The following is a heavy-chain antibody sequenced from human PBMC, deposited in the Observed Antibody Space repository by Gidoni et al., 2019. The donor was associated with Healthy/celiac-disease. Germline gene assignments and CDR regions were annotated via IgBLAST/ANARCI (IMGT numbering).Heavy chain of an antibody. CDR3: ARDSEDYGDYVRSEYYYGMDV. CDR1: GGTFSSYA. CDR2: IIPIFGTA. J-gene: IGHJ6*02. Sequence: QVQLVQSGAEVKKPGSSVKVSCKASGGTFSSYAISWVRQAPGQGLEWMGGIIPIFGTANYAQKFQGRVTITADESTSTAYMELSSLRSEDTAVYYCARDSEDYGDYVRSEYYYGMDVWGQGTTVTVSS. D-gene: IGHD4-17*01. V-gene: IGHV1-69*01.